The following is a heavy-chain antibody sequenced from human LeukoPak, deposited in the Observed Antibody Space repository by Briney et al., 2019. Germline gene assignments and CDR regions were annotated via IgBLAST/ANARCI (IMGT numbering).Heavy chain of an antibody. V-gene: IGHV3-66*01. Sequence: PGGSLRLSCAASGFTVNSNYMSWVRQAPGKGLEGVSVIYSGGTTDHADSVKGRFTASRDNSKNTLYLQMNSLRAEDTATYYCASRGYSCGSVFDYWGQGILVTVSS. D-gene: IGHD5-18*01. CDR1: GFTVNSNY. CDR3: ASRGYSCGSVFDY. J-gene: IGHJ4*02. CDR2: IYSGGTT.